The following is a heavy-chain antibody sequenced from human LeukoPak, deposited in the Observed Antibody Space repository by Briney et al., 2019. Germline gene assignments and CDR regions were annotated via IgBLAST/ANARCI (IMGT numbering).Heavy chain of an antibody. D-gene: IGHD6-19*01. CDR3: ARQRYSSGWYYFDY. CDR1: GFTFSSYA. J-gene: IGHJ4*02. CDR2: ISYDGSNK. V-gene: IGHV3-30-3*01. Sequence: GGSLRLSCAASGFTFSSYAMHWVRQAPGKGLEWVAVISYDGSNKYYADSVKGRFTISRDNSKNTLYLQMNSLRAEDTAVYYCARQRYSSGWYYFDYWGQGTLVTVSS.